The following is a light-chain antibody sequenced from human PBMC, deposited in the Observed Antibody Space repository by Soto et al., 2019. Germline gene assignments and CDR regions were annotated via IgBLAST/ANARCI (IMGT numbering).Light chain of an antibody. CDR3: QQRSSWPIT. J-gene: IGKJ4*01. Sequence: EIVLTQSPATLSLSPGERATLSCRASQGISSYLVWYQQWHGKAPRLLIYDASNRATGIPARFSSSGSGTVLTLTISILVPEDFAVYDCQQRSSWPITFGGGTKVEIK. V-gene: IGKV3-11*01. CDR1: QGISSY. CDR2: DAS.